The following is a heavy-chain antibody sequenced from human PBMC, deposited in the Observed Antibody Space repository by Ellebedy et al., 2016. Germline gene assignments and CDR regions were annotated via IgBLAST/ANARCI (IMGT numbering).Heavy chain of an antibody. J-gene: IGHJ4*02. CDR1: GFTFGTYW. D-gene: IGHD3-10*01. Sequence: GESLKISCAASGFTFGTYWMSWLRQAPGKGLEWVANMKEDGSHINYVDSVKGRFTISRDNAKNLLYLQMNSLRDEDTAMYYCARDHRGERLFDYWGQGTLVIVSS. CDR3: ARDHRGERLFDY. CDR2: MKEDGSHI. V-gene: IGHV3-7*01.